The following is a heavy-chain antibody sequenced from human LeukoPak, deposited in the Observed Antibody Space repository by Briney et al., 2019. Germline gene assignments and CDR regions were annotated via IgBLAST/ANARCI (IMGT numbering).Heavy chain of an antibody. CDR1: GGSFSGYY. D-gene: IGHD4-11*01. CDR2: INHSGST. CDR3: AGSTVTTFYFDY. Sequence: SETLSLTCAVYGGSFSGYYWSWIRQPPGKGLEWIGEINHSGSTNYNPSLKSRVTISVDTSKNQFSLKLSSVTAADTAVHYCAGSTVTTFYFDYWGQGTLVTVSS. J-gene: IGHJ4*02. V-gene: IGHV4-34*01.